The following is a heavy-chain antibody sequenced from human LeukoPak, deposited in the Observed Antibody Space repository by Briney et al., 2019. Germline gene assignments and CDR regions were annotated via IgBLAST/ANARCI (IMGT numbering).Heavy chain of an antibody. V-gene: IGHV3-64D*06. J-gene: IGHJ4*02. Sequence: QPGGFLRLSCLASGFTFTSYAMHWVRQAPGKGLEYVSAITTNGAGTYYADSVKGRFTISRDNFKNTLYLRVTSLRVEDTAVYYCVRGSNPDYWGQGTLVTVSS. CDR2: ITTNGAGT. CDR1: GFTFTSYA. D-gene: IGHD4-11*01. CDR3: VRGSNPDY.